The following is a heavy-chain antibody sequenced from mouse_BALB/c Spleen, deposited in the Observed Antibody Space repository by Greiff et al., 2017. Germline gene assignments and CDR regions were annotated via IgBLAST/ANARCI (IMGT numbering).Heavy chain of an antibody. D-gene: IGHD2-3*01. CDR3: ARDQDGSLAY. CDR1: GFTFSDYY. J-gene: IGHJ3*01. CDR2: ISDGGSYT. Sequence: DVQLVESGGGLVKPGGSLKLSCAASGFTFSDYYMYWVRQTPEKRLEWVATISDGGSYTYYPDSVKGRFTISRDNAKNNLYLQMSSLKSEDTAMYYCARDQDGSLAYWGQGTLVTVSA. V-gene: IGHV5-4*02.